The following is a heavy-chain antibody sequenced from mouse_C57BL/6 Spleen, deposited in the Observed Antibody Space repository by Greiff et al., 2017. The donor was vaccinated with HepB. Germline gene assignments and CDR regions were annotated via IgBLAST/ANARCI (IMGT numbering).Heavy chain of an antibody. CDR2: IDPETGGT. CDR3: TSRGYYGSSYNYFDY. J-gene: IGHJ2*01. CDR1: GYTFTDYE. D-gene: IGHD1-1*01. V-gene: IGHV1-15*01. Sequence: VQLQQSGAELVRPGASVTLSCKASGYTFTDYEMHWVKQTPVHGLEWIGAIDPETGGTAYNQKFKGKAILTADKSSSTAYMELRSLTSEDSAVYYWTSRGYYGSSYNYFDYWGQGTTLTVSS.